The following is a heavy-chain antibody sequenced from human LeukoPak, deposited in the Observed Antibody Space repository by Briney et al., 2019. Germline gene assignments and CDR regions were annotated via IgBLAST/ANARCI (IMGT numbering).Heavy chain of an antibody. D-gene: IGHD3-10*01. V-gene: IGHV3-15*01. CDR3: TTDLLLWFGELPDDY. Sequence: PGGSLRLSCAASGFTFSNAWMSWVRQAPGKGLEWVGPIKSNTDGGTTEYAAPVKGRFTISSDDSKNTLYLQMNSLKTEDTAVYYCTTDLLLWFGELPDDYWGQGTLVTVSS. CDR1: GFTFSNAW. CDR2: IKSNTDGGTT. J-gene: IGHJ4*02.